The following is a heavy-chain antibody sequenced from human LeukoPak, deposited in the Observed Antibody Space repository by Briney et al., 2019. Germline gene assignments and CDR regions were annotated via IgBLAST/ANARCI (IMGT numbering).Heavy chain of an antibody. V-gene: IGHV3-30*18. CDR2: ISYDGSNK. CDR1: GFTFSSYG. J-gene: IGHJ4*02. D-gene: IGHD3-16*01. CDR3: AKDAHVRGGSYYFDY. Sequence: GGSLRLSCAASGFTFSSYGMHWVRQAPGKGLEWVAVISYDGSNKYYADSVKGRFTISRDNSKNTPFLQMNSLRAEDTAVCYCAKDAHVRGGSYYFDYWGQGTLVTVSS.